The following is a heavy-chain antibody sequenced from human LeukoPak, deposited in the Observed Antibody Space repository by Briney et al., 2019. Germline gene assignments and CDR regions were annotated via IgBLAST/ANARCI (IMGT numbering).Heavy chain of an antibody. D-gene: IGHD1-26*01. CDR1: GYTFTSYG. J-gene: IGHJ4*02. V-gene: IGHV1-18*01. Sequence: ASVKVSCKTSGYTFTSYGISWVRQAPGQGLEWMGWISAYNGNTNYAQKLQGRVTMTTDTSTSTAYMELRSLRSDDTAVYYCARITRSGSYFDFDYWGQGTLVTVSS. CDR2: ISAYNGNT. CDR3: ARITRSGSYFDFDY.